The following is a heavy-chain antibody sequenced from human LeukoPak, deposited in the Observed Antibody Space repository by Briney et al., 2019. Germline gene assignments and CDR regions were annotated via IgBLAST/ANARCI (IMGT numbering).Heavy chain of an antibody. CDR2: INPNSGGT. D-gene: IGHD2-2*01. CDR3: ALGYCSSTSCYDWFDP. CDR1: GYTFTGYY. J-gene: IGHJ5*02. Sequence: ASVKVSCKASGYTFTGYYMHWVRQAPGQGLEWMGWINPNSGGTNYAQKFQGRVTMTRDTSISTAYMELSRLRSDDTAVYYCALGYCSSTSCYDWFDPWGQGTLVTVSS. V-gene: IGHV1-2*02.